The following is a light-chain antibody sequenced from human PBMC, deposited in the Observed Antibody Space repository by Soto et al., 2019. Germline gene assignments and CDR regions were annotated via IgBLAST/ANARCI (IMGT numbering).Light chain of an antibody. V-gene: IGKV3-11*01. CDR2: DVS. CDR3: QHRYNWLIA. J-gene: IGKJ5*01. Sequence: EAVLTQSPATLSLSPGERATLSCRASQSVSSYLAWYQQKPGQAPSLLIYDVSNRATGIPARFSGSGSGTDFTLTISSLEPEDFAVYYCQHRYNWLIAFGQGTRLEIK. CDR1: QSVSSY.